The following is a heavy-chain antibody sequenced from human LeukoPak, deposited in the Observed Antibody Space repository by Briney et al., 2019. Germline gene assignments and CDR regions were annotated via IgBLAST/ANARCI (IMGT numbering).Heavy chain of an antibody. D-gene: IGHD3-22*01. J-gene: IGHJ6*02. CDR1: GGTFTIYG. V-gene: IGHV1-69*10. CDR2: IIPILDIT. CDR3: ARTNYYDSSGYQGAGTYYYGMDV. Sequence: GASVTVSCTASGGTFTIYGVSWVGQAPGQGLEWMGGIIPILDITNYAQKFQCRVTIPAHKPTGTAYIDLSSLRSEDPAVYYCARTNYYDSSGYQGAGTYYYGMDVWGQGTTVTVSS.